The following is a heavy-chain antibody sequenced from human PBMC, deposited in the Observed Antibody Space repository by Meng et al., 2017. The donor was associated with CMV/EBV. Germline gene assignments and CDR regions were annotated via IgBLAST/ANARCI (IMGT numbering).Heavy chain of an antibody. J-gene: IGHJ6*02. D-gene: IGHD1-1*01. CDR3: TTDRDWNDWNYYYGMDV. CDR1: GFTFSNAW. Sequence: GESLKISCAASGFTFSNAWMSWVRQAPGKGLEWVGRIKSKTDGGTTDYAAPVKGRFTIPRDDSKNTLYLQMNSLKTEDTAVYYCTTDRDWNDWNYYYGMDVWGQGTTVTVSS. CDR2: IKSKTDGGTT. V-gene: IGHV3-15*01.